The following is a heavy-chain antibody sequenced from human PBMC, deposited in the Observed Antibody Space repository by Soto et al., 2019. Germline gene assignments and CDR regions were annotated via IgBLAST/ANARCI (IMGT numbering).Heavy chain of an antibody. Sequence: QVQLVQSGAEVKKPGASVKVSCKASGYTFTGYYMHWVRQAPGQGLEWMGWINPNSGGTNKAQKVQGRVTMTRDTSISTAYMELSMLRSDDTAVYYCARVPLYYYGMDVWGQGTTVTVSS. CDR3: ARVPLYYYGMDV. CDR2: INPNSGGT. J-gene: IGHJ6*02. CDR1: GYTFTGYY. V-gene: IGHV1-2*02.